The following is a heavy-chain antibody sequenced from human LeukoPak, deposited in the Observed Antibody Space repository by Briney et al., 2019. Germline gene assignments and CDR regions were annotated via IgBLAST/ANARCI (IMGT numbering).Heavy chain of an antibody. CDR2: IYYSGST. D-gene: IGHD2-2*03. CDR1: GGSISSGGYY. Sequence: SETLSLTCTVSGGSISSGGYYWSWLRQHPGKGLEWIGYIYYSGSTYSNPSLKSRVTISLDTSKNQFSLKLSSVTAADTAVYYCARDGGLGSDYWGQGTLVTVSP. J-gene: IGHJ4*02. CDR3: ARDGGLGSDY. V-gene: IGHV4-31*03.